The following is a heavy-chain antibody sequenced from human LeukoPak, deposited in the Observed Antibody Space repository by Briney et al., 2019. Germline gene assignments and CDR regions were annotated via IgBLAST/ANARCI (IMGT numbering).Heavy chain of an antibody. CDR1: GYSFNNYW. V-gene: IGHV5-51*01. Sequence: PGESLKISCKGSGYSFNNYWIGWVREMPGKGLEWMGIIYPGDSDTRYSPSFQGQVVISVDKSISTACLQWSSLKASDTAIYYSARPNDYGYYFNYWGQGTLVTVST. J-gene: IGHJ4*02. CDR3: ARPNDYGYYFNY. CDR2: IYPGDSDT. D-gene: IGHD4-17*01.